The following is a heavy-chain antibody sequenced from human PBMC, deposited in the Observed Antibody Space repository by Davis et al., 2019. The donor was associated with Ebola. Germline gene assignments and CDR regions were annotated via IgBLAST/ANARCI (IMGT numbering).Heavy chain of an antibody. V-gene: IGHV4-39*01. CDR2: IYYSGST. J-gene: IGHJ6*02. CDR1: GGSISSSSYY. CDR3: ARGAIFGVVRYYYYGMDV. Sequence: MPSETLSLTCTVSGGSISSSSYYWGWIRQPPGKGLEWIGSIYYSGSTYYNPSLKIRVTISVDTSKNPFSLKLSSVTAADTAVYYCARGAIFGVVRYYYYGMDVWGQGTTVTVSS. D-gene: IGHD3-3*01.